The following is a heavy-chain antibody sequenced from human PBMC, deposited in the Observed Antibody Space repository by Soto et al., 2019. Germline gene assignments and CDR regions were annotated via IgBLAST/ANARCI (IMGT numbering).Heavy chain of an antibody. J-gene: IGHJ2*01. V-gene: IGHV4-39*01. CDR2: IYYSGST. CDR1: GGSISSSSYY. D-gene: IGHD3-22*01. Sequence: SETLSLTCTVSGGSISSSSYYWGWIRQPPGKGLEWIGSIYYSGSTYYNPSLKSRVTISVDTSKNQFSLKLSSVTAADTAVYYCARRTYYYDSSGFFDWYFDLWGRGTLVTVSS. CDR3: ARRTYYYDSSGFFDWYFDL.